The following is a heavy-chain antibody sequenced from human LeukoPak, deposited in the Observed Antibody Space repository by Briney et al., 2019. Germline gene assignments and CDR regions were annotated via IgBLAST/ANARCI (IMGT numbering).Heavy chain of an antibody. CDR1: GFTFSSYW. J-gene: IGHJ4*02. V-gene: IGHV3-7*03. D-gene: IGHD1-26*01. CDR2: IKQVGSEE. CDR3: ARDWYSGSYDY. Sequence: QTGGSLRLSCAASGFTFSSYWMSWVRQAPGKGPEWVANIKQVGSEEYYVDSVKGRFTISRDNAKNSLYLQMNSLRAEDTAVYYCARDWYSGSYDYWGQGTLVTVSS.